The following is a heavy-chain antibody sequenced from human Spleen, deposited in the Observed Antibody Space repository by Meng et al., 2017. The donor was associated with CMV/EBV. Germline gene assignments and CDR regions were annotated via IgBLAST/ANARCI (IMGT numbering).Heavy chain of an antibody. V-gene: IGHV3-21*01. Sequence: GESLKISCAASGFTFSSYSMNWVRQAPGKGLEWVSSISSSSSYIYYADSVKGRFTISRDNAKNSLYLQMNSLRAEDTAVYYCASDSSGYSSPFGYWGQGTLVTVSS. J-gene: IGHJ4*02. CDR2: ISSSSSYI. D-gene: IGHD3-22*01. CDR3: ASDSSGYSSPFGY. CDR1: GFTFSSYS.